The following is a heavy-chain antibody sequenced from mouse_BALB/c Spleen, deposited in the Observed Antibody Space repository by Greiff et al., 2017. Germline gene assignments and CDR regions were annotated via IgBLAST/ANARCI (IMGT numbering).Heavy chain of an antibody. CDR3: ARRGNYYAMDY. Sequence: EVKVIESGGGLVQPGGSLNLSCAASGFDFSRYWMSWARQAPGKGQEWIGEINPGSSTINYTPSLKDKFIISRDNAKNTLYPQMSKVRSEDTALYYCARRGNYYAMDYWGQGTSVTVSS. J-gene: IGHJ4*01. CDR1: GFDFSRYW. V-gene: IGHV4-2*02. CDR2: INPGSSTI. D-gene: IGHD2-1*01.